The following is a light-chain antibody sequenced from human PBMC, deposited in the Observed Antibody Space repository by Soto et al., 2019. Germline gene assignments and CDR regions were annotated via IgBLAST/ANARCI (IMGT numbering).Light chain of an antibody. Sequence: EIVLTQSPGTLSLSPGERATLSCRASQGVSNSYLAWYQQKPGQAPRLLIYDASSRATGIPDRFSGSGSGTDFTLTISRLEPEDFAVYYCQQYGSSPRTFGQGTKLEIK. CDR1: QGVSNSY. CDR2: DAS. J-gene: IGKJ2*02. CDR3: QQYGSSPRT. V-gene: IGKV3-20*01.